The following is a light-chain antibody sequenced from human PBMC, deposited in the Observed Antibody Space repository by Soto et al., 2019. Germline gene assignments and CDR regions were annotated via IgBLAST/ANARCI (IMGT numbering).Light chain of an antibody. CDR1: QGISRY. Sequence: DIQMTQSPSALSLKVGDRVTMTCRASQGISRYLAWYQQKPGKAPKLLIYVASTLQSGVPSRFSGSGSGTDFTLTSSSLQPEDFATYYCQQFNSHPLTFGEGTRLEI. J-gene: IGKJ5*01. CDR2: VAS. V-gene: IGKV1-9*01. CDR3: QQFNSHPLT.